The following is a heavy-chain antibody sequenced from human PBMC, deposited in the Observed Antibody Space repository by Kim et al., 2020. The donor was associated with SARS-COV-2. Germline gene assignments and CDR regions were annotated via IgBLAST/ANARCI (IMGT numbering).Heavy chain of an antibody. CDR1: GGSISSGGYY. J-gene: IGHJ6*02. V-gene: IGHV4-31*03. Sequence: SETLSLTCTVSGGSISSGGYYWSWIRQHPGKGLEWIGYIYYSGSTYYNPSLKSRVTISVDTYKNQFSLKLSSVTAADTAVYYCARDTGRAYCSGGSCYGYSYYGMDVWGQGTTVTVSS. CDR3: ARDTGRAYCSGGSCYGYSYYGMDV. D-gene: IGHD2-15*01. CDR2: IYYSGST.